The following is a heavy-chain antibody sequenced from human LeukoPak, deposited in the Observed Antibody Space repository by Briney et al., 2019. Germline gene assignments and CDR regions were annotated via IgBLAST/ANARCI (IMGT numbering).Heavy chain of an antibody. V-gene: IGHV1-69*04. CDR2: IIPILGIA. J-gene: IGHJ6*02. CDR1: GGTFSSYA. Sequence: SVKVSCKASGGTFSSYAISWVRQAPGQGLEWMGRIIPILGIANYAQKLQGRVTITADKSTSTAYMELSSLRSEDTAVYYCARALYYYGSGSSSDVWGQGTTVTVSS. D-gene: IGHD3-10*01. CDR3: ARALYYYGSGSSSDV.